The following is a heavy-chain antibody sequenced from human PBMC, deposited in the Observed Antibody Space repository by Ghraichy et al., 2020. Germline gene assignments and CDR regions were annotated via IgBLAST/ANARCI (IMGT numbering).Heavy chain of an antibody. Sequence: SETLSLTCSVSGGSISSSSYYWDWIRQPPGKGLEWVVSIFYTGTTYYHPSLKSRVTTSVDTSKNQFSLHLNSVTATDTAVYYCARRSGNYNQDRYDYWGQGTLVAVSS. CDR3: ARRSGNYNQDRYDY. J-gene: IGHJ4*02. CDR1: GGSISSSSYY. CDR2: IFYTGTT. D-gene: IGHD3-3*01. V-gene: IGHV4-39*01.